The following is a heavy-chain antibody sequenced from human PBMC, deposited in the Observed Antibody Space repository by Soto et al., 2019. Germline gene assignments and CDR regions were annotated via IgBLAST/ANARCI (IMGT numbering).Heavy chain of an antibody. CDR1: GGSISSSNW. V-gene: IGHV4-4*02. J-gene: IGHJ3*01. CDR3: ARVWGGAFDF. Sequence: NPSETLSLTCAVSGGSISSSNWWSWVRQPPGKGLEWIGDIYYSGSTNYNPSLKSRVTISVDTSKNQFSLKLSSVTAADTAVYYCARVWGGAFDFWGQGTMVTVSS. D-gene: IGHD3-10*01. CDR2: IYYSGST.